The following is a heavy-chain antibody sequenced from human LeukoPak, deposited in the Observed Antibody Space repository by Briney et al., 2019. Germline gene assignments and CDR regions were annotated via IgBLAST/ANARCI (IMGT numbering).Heavy chain of an antibody. V-gene: IGHV3-30*02. D-gene: IGHD3-22*01. CDR3: AREDHPRLHPDYYDSSGWEAFDI. CDR1: GFTFSNYG. J-gene: IGHJ3*02. CDR2: IRYDGDNK. Sequence: GGSLRLSCAASGFTFSNYGMHWVRQAPGKGLEWVTFIRYDGDNKYYAHSLKGRFTISRDNSKNTLYLQMNSLRAEDTAVYYCAREDHPRLHPDYYDSSGWEAFDIWGQGTMVTVSS.